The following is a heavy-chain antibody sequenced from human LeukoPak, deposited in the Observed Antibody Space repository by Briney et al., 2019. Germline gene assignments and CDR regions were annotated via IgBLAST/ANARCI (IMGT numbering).Heavy chain of an antibody. CDR1: WFTFSNYS. V-gene: IGHV3-21*01. CDR2: ISSSSSYI. Sequence: GSLRLSCAASWFTFSNYSMNWVRQAPGKGLEWVSSISSSSSYIYYADSVKGRFTISRDNAKNSLYLQMNSPRAEDTAVYYCARDHSSSGMDVWGQGTTVTVSS. CDR3: ARDHSSSGMDV. J-gene: IGHJ6*02.